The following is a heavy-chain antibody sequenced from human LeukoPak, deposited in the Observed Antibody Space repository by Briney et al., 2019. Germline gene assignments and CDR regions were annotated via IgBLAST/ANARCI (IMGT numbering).Heavy chain of an antibody. V-gene: IGHV4-34*01. CDR2: INHSGSS. Sequence: SETLSLTCAVYGGSFSGYYWSWIRQPPGKGLEWIGEINHSGSSNYNPSLKSRVTISVDSSKNQFSLKLSSVTAADTAVYYCARVKRGVTVLPTDYWGQGTLVTVSS. J-gene: IGHJ4*02. CDR3: ARVKRGVTVLPTDY. D-gene: IGHD1-14*01. CDR1: GGSFSGYY.